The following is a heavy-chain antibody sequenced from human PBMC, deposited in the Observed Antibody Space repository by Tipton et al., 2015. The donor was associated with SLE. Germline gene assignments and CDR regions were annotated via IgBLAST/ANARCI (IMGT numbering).Heavy chain of an antibody. CDR3: ARRYYYGSGSFDY. Sequence: TLSLTCTVSGGSISSYYWSWIRQPPGKGLEWIGYIYYSGSTNYNPSLKSRVTISVDTSKNQFSLKLSSVTAADTAVYYCARRYYYGSGSFDYWGQGALVTVSS. J-gene: IGHJ4*02. CDR2: IYYSGST. D-gene: IGHD3-10*01. CDR1: GGSISSYY. V-gene: IGHV4-59*01.